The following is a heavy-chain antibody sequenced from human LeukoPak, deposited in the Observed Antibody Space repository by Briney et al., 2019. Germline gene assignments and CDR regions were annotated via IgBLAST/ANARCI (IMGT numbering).Heavy chain of an antibody. CDR3: ARGYDFWSGYPFDY. CDR1: GGSISSYY. CDR2: IYYSGST. D-gene: IGHD3-3*01. Sequence: PSETLSLTCTVSGGSISSYYWSWIRQPPGKGLEWIGYIYYSGSTNYNPSLKSRVTISVDTSKNQFSLKLSSVTAADTAVYYCARGYDFWSGYPFDYWGQGTLVTVSS. J-gene: IGHJ4*02. V-gene: IGHV4-59*01.